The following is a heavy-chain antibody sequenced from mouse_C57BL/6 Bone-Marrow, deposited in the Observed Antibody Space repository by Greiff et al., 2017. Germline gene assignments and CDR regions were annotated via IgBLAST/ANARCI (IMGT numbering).Heavy chain of an antibody. CDR3: ARGSNWDGDWYFDV. Sequence: EVKLVESEGGLVQPGSSMKLSCTASGFTFSDYYMAWVRQVPEKGLEWVANINYDGSSTYYLDSLKSRFIISRDNAKNILYLQMSSLKSEDTATYYCARGSNWDGDWYFDVWGTGTTVTVSS. V-gene: IGHV5-16*01. J-gene: IGHJ1*03. CDR1: GFTFSDYY. D-gene: IGHD4-1*01. CDR2: INYDGSST.